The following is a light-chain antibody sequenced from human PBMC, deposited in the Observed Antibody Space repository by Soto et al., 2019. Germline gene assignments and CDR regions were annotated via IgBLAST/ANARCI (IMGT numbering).Light chain of an antibody. CDR2: DDS. CDR1: NIGSKS. CDR3: QVWESRSDHVV. V-gene: IGLV3-21*02. Sequence: SYELTQPPSVSVAPGQTARITCWGNNIGSKSVNWYQQKPGQAPVLVVYDDSDRPAGIPERFSGSNSGNTATLTISRVEAGDEADYYCQVWESRSDHVVFCGGTKLTVL. J-gene: IGLJ2*01.